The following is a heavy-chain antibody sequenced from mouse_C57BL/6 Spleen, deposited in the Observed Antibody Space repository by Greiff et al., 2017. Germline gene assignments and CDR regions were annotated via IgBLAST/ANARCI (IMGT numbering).Heavy chain of an antibody. Sequence: EVQVVESGGGLVKPGGSLKLSCAASGFTFSSYAMSWVRQTPEQRLEWVATISDGGSYTYYPDNVKGRFTISRDNAKNNLYLQMSHLKSEDTAMYYCARDSWSYFDYWGQGTTLTVSS. D-gene: IGHD2-12*01. CDR2: ISDGGSYT. CDR3: ARDSWSYFDY. V-gene: IGHV5-4*01. CDR1: GFTFSSYA. J-gene: IGHJ2*01.